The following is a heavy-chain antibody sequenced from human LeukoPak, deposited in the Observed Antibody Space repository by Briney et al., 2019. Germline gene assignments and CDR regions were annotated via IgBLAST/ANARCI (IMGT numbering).Heavy chain of an antibody. CDR2: IDWDDDK. D-gene: IGHD6-13*01. V-gene: IGHV2-70*04. J-gene: IGHJ4*02. CDR3: ARSSSSWYYFDY. Sequence: ALSLTCTVSGGSISDYYWNWIRQPPGKALEWLARIDWDDDKFYSTSLKTRLTVSKDTSKNQVVLTMTNMDPVDTATYSCARSSSSWYYFDYWGQGTLVTVSS. CDR1: GGSISDYYWN.